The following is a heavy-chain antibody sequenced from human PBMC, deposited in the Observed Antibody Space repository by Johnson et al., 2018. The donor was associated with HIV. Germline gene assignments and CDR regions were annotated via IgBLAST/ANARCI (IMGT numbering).Heavy chain of an antibody. CDR2: LRYDGSEK. CDR1: GFTFSSYA. CDR3: ARDRHGSGRPNAFDL. J-gene: IGHJ3*01. V-gene: IGHV3-30-3*01. D-gene: IGHD3-10*01. Sequence: QMLLVESGGGVVQPGRSLRLSCAASGFTFSSYAMHWVRQAPGKGLEWVAVLRYDGSEKKYADSVRGRFTISRDNDKNTLYLQMNSPSPEDTGVYHCARDRHGSGRPNAFDLWGQGTMVTVSS.